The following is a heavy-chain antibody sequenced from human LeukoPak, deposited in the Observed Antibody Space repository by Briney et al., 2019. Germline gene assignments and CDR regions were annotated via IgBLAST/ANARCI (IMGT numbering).Heavy chain of an antibody. CDR2: IKQDGSDK. J-gene: IGHJ4*02. CDR3: ARDNMFHLDY. CDR1: GFTVSSNY. D-gene: IGHD3-10*02. Sequence: AGGSLRLSCAASGFTVSSNYMSWVRQAPGKGLEWVANIKQDGSDKNHVDSVKGRFTISRDNAKNSLYLQMNSLRAEDAAVYYCARDNMFHLDYWGQGTLVTVSS. V-gene: IGHV3-7*01.